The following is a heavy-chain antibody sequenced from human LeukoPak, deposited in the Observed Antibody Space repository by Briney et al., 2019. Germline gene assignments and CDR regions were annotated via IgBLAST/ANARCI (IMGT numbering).Heavy chain of an antibody. CDR3: ARAYGDDNWFDP. CDR2: IYYSGST. J-gene: IGHJ5*02. D-gene: IGHD4-17*01. V-gene: IGHV4-39*01. CDR1: GGSISSSSYY. Sequence: PSETLSLTCTVSGGSISSSSYYWGWIRQPPGKGLEWIGSIYYSGSTYYNPSLKSRVTISVDTSKNQFSLKLSSVTAADTAVYYCARAYGDDNWFDPWGQGTLVTVPS.